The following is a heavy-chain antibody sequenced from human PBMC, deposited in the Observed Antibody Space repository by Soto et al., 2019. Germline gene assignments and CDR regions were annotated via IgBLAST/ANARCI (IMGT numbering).Heavy chain of an antibody. V-gene: IGHV4-4*02. CDR1: IGSITSTNW. J-gene: IGHJ4*02. CDR2: IYHTGST. CDR3: WAHAGVASGPLDY. Sequence: QVQLQQSGPGLVKPSGTLSLTCAVSIGSITSTNWWTWVRQPPGKELEWLGEIYHTGSTNYNPSLWRRVATSAEKSKNHFSLMLFSVTAAETAVYYCWAHAGVASGPLDYWGRGTLVTVSS. D-gene: IGHD2-15*01.